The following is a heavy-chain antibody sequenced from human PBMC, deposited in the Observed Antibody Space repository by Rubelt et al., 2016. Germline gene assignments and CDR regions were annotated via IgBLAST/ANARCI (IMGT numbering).Heavy chain of an antibody. CDR2: LYYSGST. V-gene: IGHV4-39*07. J-gene: IGHJ4*02. CDR3: AGAIGYFDF. CDR1: GGSISSSRYH. Sequence: QLQLQESGPGLVKPSETLSLTCTVSGGSISSSRYHWGWIRQPPGKGLESIGNLYYSGSTYYNPSLKCRVTISVDTAKNLFSLKLSSVTAADTAIYYCAGAIGYFDFWGQGTLVTVSS.